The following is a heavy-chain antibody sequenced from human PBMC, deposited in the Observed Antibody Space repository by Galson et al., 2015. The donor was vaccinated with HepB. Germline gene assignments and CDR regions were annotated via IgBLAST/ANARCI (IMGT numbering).Heavy chain of an antibody. V-gene: IGHV3-33*08. CDR1: GFTYSSYA. CDR3: ARQLLVGGGLDV. Sequence: SLRLSCAASGFTYSSYAMHWVRQAPGKGLEWVAVIWYDESYKFYEDSLKGRFTVSRDNSKNTLFLQMNGLTSEDTAVYYCARQLLVGGGLDVWGQGTTVIVSS. D-gene: IGHD6-13*01. CDR2: IWYDESYK. J-gene: IGHJ6*02.